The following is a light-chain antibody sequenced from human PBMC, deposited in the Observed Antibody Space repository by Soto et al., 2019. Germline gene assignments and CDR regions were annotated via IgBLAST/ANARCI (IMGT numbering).Light chain of an antibody. Sequence: DIQMTQSPSSLSASVGDRVTITCRASQSINTYLNWYQQKPGKAHKLLISAASSLQSGVPARFSGSGSGTDFTLIISSVQPEDFATVYCEQSYGSPPTFGQGTKVDIK. V-gene: IGKV1-39*01. CDR3: EQSYGSPPT. CDR1: QSINTY. J-gene: IGKJ1*01. CDR2: AAS.